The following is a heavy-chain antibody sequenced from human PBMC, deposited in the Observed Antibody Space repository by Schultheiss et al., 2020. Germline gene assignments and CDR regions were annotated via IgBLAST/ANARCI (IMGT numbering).Heavy chain of an antibody. D-gene: IGHD3-16*01. CDR3: ARLGNYYGMDV. J-gene: IGHJ6*02. CDR1: GGSISSSSYY. Sequence: SETLSLTCTVSGGSISSSSYYWGWIRQPPGKGLEWIGYIYYSGSTYYNPSLKSRVTISVDTSKNQFSLKLSSVTAADTAVYYCARLGNYYGMDVWGQGTTVTFSS. CDR2: IYYSGST. V-gene: IGHV4-39*07.